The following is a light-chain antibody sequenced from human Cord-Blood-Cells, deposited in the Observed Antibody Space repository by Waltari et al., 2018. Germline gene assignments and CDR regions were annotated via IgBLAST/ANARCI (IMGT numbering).Light chain of an antibody. V-gene: IGLV2-11*01. J-gene: IGLJ2*01. Sequence: QSALTQPRSVSGSPGQSVTISCTGTSSDVGGYNYVSWYQQHPGKAPKLMIYDVSKRPSGVPVRFSGSMAGNTASLTISGLQAEDEADYYCCSYAGSYTFVVFGGGTKLTVL. CDR1: SSDVGGYNY. CDR2: DVS. CDR3: CSYAGSYTFVV.